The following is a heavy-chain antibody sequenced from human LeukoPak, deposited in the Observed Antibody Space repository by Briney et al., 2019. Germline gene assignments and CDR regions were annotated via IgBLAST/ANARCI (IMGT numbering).Heavy chain of an antibody. Sequence: GGSLRLSCAASGFTFSSYEVNWVRRAPGKGLEWVSYISSTGRTIFYADSVKGRFTVSRDNARNSLYLQMNSLRAEDTAIYYCARVMISAAGSSYNWFGPWGQGTLVTVSS. V-gene: IGHV3-48*03. CDR3: ARVMISAAGSSYNWFGP. J-gene: IGHJ5*02. CDR1: GFTFSSYE. D-gene: IGHD6-13*01. CDR2: ISSTGRTI.